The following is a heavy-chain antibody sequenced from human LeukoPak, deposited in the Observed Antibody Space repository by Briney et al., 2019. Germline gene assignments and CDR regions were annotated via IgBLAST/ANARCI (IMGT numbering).Heavy chain of an antibody. CDR1: GGSISSGSYY. CDR3: ARDEGTVSSD. Sequence: SETLSLTCTVSGGSISSGSYYWNWIRQPAGKGLEWIGRIYTSGSTNYNPSLKSRVTMSVDTSKNQFSLKLSSVTAADTAVYYCARDEGTVSSDWGQGTLVTVSS. V-gene: IGHV4-61*02. D-gene: IGHD4-11*01. J-gene: IGHJ4*02. CDR2: IYTSGST.